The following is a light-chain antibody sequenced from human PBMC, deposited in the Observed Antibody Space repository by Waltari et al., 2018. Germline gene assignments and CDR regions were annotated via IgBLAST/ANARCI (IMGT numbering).Light chain of an antibody. CDR1: SSDIGCYVS. CDR2: EVD. Sequence: QSPLTQPASVSASPGQSIPIPCPGTSSDIGCYVSASWYQQHPGRAAKLIIYEVDKRPSGISSRFSGSKSVNTASLTISGLQPEDEADYYCCSYTNSGTRVFGTGTKVTVL. CDR3: CSYTNSGTRV. V-gene: IGLV2-14*03. J-gene: IGLJ1*01.